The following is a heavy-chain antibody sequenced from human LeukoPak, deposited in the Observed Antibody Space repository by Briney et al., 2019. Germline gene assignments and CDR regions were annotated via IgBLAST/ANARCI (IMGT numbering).Heavy chain of an antibody. J-gene: IGHJ6*02. CDR2: ISAYNGNT. V-gene: IGHV1-18*01. Sequence: ASVKVSCKASGGTFSSYAISWVRQAPGQGLEWMGWISAYNGNTNYAQKLQGRVTMTTDTSTSTAYMELRSLRSDDTAVYYCARWAEQYSSSWYLGYYYGMDVWGQGTMVTVSS. D-gene: IGHD6-13*01. CDR1: GGTFSSYA. CDR3: ARWAEQYSSSWYLGYYYGMDV.